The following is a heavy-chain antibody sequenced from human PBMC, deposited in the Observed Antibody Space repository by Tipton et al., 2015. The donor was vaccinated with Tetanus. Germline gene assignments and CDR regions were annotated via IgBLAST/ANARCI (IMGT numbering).Heavy chain of an antibody. CDR1: GDSITRDGYS. V-gene: IGHV4-61*02. CDR2: IYTSGST. Sequence: TLSLTCTVSGDSITRDGYSWHWIRQPPGKGLEWIGRIYTSGSTNYNPSLKIRVTISVDTSKRQFPLKLTSVTAADTAIYYCARANYEYPNKGPFDTWGQGTLVIVSS. J-gene: IGHJ4*02. CDR3: ARANYEYPNKGPFDT. D-gene: IGHD3-3*01.